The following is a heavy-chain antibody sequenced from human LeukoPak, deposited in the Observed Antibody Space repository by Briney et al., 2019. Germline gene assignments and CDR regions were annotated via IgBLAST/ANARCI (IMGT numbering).Heavy chain of an antibody. CDR3: AKDIYYDYVWGSYRPTYFDY. CDR1: GFTFSSYG. CDR2: ISGSGGST. V-gene: IGHV3-23*01. J-gene: IGHJ4*02. D-gene: IGHD3-16*02. Sequence: GGSLRLSCAASGFTFSSYGMSWVRQAPGKGLEWVSAISGSGGSTYYADSVKGRFTISRDNSKNTLYLQMNSLRAEDTAVYYCAKDIYYDYVWGSYRPTYFDYWGQGTLVTVSS.